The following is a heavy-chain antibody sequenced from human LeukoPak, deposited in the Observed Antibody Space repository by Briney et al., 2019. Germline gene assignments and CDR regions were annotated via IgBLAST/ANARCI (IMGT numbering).Heavy chain of an antibody. J-gene: IGHJ4*02. CDR3: ARVLVSMVRGAFDY. CDR1: GGSISSGGYY. V-gene: IGHV4-31*03. Sequence: TLSLTCTVSGGSISSGGYYWSWIRQHPGKGLEWIGYIYYSGSTYYNPSLKSRVTISVGTSKNQFSLKLSSVTAADTAVYYCARVLVSMVRGAFDYWGQGTLVTVSS. CDR2: IYYSGST. D-gene: IGHD3-10*01.